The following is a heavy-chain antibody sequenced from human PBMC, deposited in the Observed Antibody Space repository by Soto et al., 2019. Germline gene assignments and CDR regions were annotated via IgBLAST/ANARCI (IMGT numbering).Heavy chain of an antibody. CDR2: INDNGGRT. D-gene: IGHD3-16*02. J-gene: IGHJ4*02. V-gene: IGHV3-23*01. CDR1: EFTFSRSA. Sequence: EVQLLESGGGLVQPGGSLRLSCAASEFTFSRSAMSWVRQAPGKGLEWVSAINDNGGRTYYADSVQGRSTISRDNSENTLYLQINSLRVEDTAVYYCAKVGGLIGPFDYWGQGTLVTVSS. CDR3: AKVGGLIGPFDY.